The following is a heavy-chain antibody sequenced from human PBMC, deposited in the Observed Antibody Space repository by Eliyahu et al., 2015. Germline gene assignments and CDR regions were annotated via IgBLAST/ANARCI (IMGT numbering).Heavy chain of an antibody. V-gene: IGHV1-18*01. D-gene: IGHD3-9*01. CDR2: ISAYNGNT. CDR3: ARESTVLRYFDWLSSTGDAFDI. J-gene: IGHJ3*02. Sequence: QVQLVQSGAEVKKPGASVKVSCKASGYTFTTYGVSWVRQAPGQGLEWMGWISAYNGNTNYAQRLQGRVTMTTDTSTSTAYMELRSLRSDDTAVYYCARESTVLRYFDWLSSTGDAFDIWGQGTMVTVSS. CDR1: GYTFTTYG.